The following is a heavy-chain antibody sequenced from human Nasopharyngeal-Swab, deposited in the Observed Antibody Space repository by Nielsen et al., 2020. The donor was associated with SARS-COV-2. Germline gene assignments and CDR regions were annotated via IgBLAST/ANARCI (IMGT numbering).Heavy chain of an antibody. Sequence: GGSLRLSCTATGFTFSSHGMPWARQAPGKGLEWVATISYEGRIKYYGDSVEGRFTISRDNSKNTLDLEMNRLRPEDTAIYSCAKDQWPRYDILTGWNGMDVWGQGTTVIVSS. V-gene: IGHV3-30*18. CDR2: ISYEGRIK. D-gene: IGHD3-9*01. J-gene: IGHJ6*02. CDR1: GFTFSSHG. CDR3: AKDQWPRYDILTGWNGMDV.